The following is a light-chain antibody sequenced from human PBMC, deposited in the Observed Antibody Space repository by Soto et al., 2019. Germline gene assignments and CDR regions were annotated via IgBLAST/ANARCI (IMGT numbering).Light chain of an antibody. CDR3: QQRSNWPA. J-gene: IGKJ5*01. Sequence: EIVLTQSPGTLSLSPGERATLSCRASQSVSSSYLAWYQQKPGQAPRLLTYGASSRATGIPDRFSGSGSGTDFTLTISRLEPEDFAVYYCQQRSNWPAFGQGTRLEIK. CDR2: GAS. CDR1: QSVSSSY. V-gene: IGKV3D-20*02.